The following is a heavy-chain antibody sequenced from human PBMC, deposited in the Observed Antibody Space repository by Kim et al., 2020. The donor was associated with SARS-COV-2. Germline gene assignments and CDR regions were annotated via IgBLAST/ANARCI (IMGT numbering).Heavy chain of an antibody. V-gene: IGHV3-74*01. CDR1: GFTFSSYW. D-gene: IGHD3-22*01. CDR3: AREYYYDSSGYPPGFDP. CDR2: INSDGSST. J-gene: IGHJ5*02. Sequence: GGSLRLSCAASGFTFSSYWMHWVRQAPGKGLVWVSHINSDGSSTSYADSVKGRFTISRDNAKNTLYLQMNSLRAEDTAVYYCAREYYYDSSGYPPGFDPWGQGTLVTVSS.